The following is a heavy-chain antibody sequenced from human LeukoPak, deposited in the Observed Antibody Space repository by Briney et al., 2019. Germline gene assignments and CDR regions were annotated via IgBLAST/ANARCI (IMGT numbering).Heavy chain of an antibody. CDR1: GFTFSSYS. CDR2: ISSSSSYI. CDR3: ARGPPDQLLFRSDY. Sequence: NPGGSLRLSCAASGFTFSSYSMNWVRQAPGQGLEWVSSISSSSSYIYYADSVKGRFTISRDNAKNSLYLQMNSLRAEDTAVYYCARGPPDQLLFRSDYWGQGTLVTVSS. D-gene: IGHD2-2*01. J-gene: IGHJ4*02. V-gene: IGHV3-21*01.